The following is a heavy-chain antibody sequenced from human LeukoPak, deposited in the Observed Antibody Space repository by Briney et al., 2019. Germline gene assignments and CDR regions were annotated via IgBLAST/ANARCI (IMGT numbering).Heavy chain of an antibody. J-gene: IGHJ4*02. CDR2: ISSSSSYI. V-gene: IGHV3-21*04. Sequence: PGGSLRLSCAASGFAFSSYSMNWVRQAPGKGLEWVSSISSSSSYIYYADSVKGRFTISRDNAKNSLYLQMNSLRAEDTAVYYCARHVQYGSPFDYWGQGTLVTVSS. CDR1: GFAFSSYS. D-gene: IGHD6-13*01. CDR3: ARHVQYGSPFDY.